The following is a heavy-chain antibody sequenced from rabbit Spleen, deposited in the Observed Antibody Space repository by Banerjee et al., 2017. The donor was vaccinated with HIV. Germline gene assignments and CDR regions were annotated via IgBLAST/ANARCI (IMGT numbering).Heavy chain of an antibody. J-gene: IGHJ3*01. CDR2: IYTGRGGT. Sequence: QLKETGGGLVQPGGSLTLSCKTSGFDFSSYSMSWVRQAPGKGLEWIGAIYTGRGGTDYANWVNGRFTISSDNAQYTVDLQMNSLTAADTATYFCARDLTGVIGWNFGWWGQGTLVTVS. V-gene: IGHV1S7*01. CDR3: ARDLTGVIGWNFGW. D-gene: IGHD4-1*01. CDR1: GFDFSSYS.